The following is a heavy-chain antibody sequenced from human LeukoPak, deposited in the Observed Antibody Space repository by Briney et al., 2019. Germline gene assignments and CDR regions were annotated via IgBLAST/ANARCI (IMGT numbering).Heavy chain of an antibody. CDR1: GFTFSSYS. CDR2: ISSSSSYI. V-gene: IGHV3-21*01. D-gene: IGHD3-3*01. J-gene: IGHJ4*02. CDR3: ARGLEYYDFWSGYYVLDY. Sequence: GGSLRLSCAASGFTFSSYSMNWVRQAPGKGLEWVSSISSSSSYIYYGDSVRGRFTISRDNAKNSLYPQMNSLRAEDTAVYYCARGLEYYDFWSGYYVLDYWGQGTLVTVSS.